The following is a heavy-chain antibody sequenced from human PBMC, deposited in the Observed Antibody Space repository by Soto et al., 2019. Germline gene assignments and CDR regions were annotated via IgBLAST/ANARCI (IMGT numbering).Heavy chain of an antibody. Sequence: ASVKVSCKAPGGTFSSYAISWVRQAPGQGLEWMGGIIPIFGTANYAQKFQGRVTITADESTSTAYMELSSLRSEDTAVYYCARHYYDSSGYQPSYFDYWGKGTLVTVSS. CDR1: GGTFSSYA. CDR2: IIPIFGTA. CDR3: ARHYYDSSGYQPSYFDY. D-gene: IGHD3-22*01. V-gene: IGHV1-69*13. J-gene: IGHJ4*02.